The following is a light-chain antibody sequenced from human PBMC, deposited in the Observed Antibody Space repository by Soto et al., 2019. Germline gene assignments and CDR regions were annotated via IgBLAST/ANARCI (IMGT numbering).Light chain of an antibody. V-gene: IGKV3-20*01. Sequence: EIVWSHSPGTLSLSPGERATLSSRASQRFNSNYLAWYHQKPGQAPRLLLYGASTRATGIPDRFSGSGSGIDFTLTISRLEPEDFAVYYCQQYGSSPRTSGQGTKLEIK. CDR1: QRFNSNY. CDR3: QQYGSSPRT. CDR2: GAS. J-gene: IGKJ2*01.